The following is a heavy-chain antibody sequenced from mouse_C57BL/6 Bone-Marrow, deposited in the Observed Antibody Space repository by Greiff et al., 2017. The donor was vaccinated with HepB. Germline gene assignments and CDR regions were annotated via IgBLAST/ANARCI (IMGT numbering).Heavy chain of an antibody. V-gene: IGHV1-55*01. D-gene: IGHD2-5*01. CDR3: ARRTYYSNRYYYAMDY. J-gene: IGHJ4*01. Sequence: VQLKQPGAELVKPGASVKMSCKASGYTFTSYWITWVKQRPGQGLEWIGDIYPGSGSTNYNEKFKSKATLTVDTSSSTAYMQLSSLTSEDSAVYYCARRTYYSNRYYYAMDYWGQGTSVTVSS. CDR1: GYTFTSYW. CDR2: IYPGSGST.